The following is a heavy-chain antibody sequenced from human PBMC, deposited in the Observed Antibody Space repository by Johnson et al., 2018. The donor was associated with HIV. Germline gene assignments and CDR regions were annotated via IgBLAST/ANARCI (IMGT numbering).Heavy chain of an antibody. CDR3: ARKQWLEIPSDAFDV. CDR2: ITYDGSNK. CDR1: GFTFSRYS. Sequence: QVQLVESGGGVVQPGRSLRLPCAASGFTFSRYSMHWVRQAPGKGLARMAIITYDGSNKYYADSVKGRFTISRDNPKMTLYLQLNRLRAEDTAVYYCARKQWLEIPSDAFDVWGLGTMVTVSS. J-gene: IGHJ3*01. V-gene: IGHV3-30-3*01. D-gene: IGHD6-19*01.